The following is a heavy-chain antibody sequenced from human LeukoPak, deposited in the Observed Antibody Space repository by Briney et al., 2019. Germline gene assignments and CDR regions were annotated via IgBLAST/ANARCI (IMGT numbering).Heavy chain of an antibody. D-gene: IGHD3-10*01. CDR3: TTYGSGRKFDY. CDR2: IESKTDGGAT. J-gene: IGHJ4*02. Sequence: GGSLRLSCAVSGFSFSDAWMSWVRQTPGKGLEWVGRIESKTDGGATDYAALVKGRFTISRDDSTNTLYLQMNSLKSEDTAVYYCTTYGSGRKFDYWGQGVLVTVSS. CDR1: GFSFSDAW. V-gene: IGHV3-15*04.